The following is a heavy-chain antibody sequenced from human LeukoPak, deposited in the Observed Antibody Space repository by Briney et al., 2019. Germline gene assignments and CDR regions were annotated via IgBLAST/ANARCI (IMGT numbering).Heavy chain of an antibody. Sequence: SETLSLTCAVYGGSFSGYYWSWIRQPPGKGLEWIGEINHSGSTNYNPSLKSRVTISVDTSKNQFSLKLSSVTAADTAVYYCARGRYNSSWYGRGADYWGQGTLVTVSS. J-gene: IGHJ4*02. CDR3: ARGRYNSSWYGRGADY. D-gene: IGHD6-13*01. CDR2: INHSGST. V-gene: IGHV4-34*01. CDR1: GGSFSGYY.